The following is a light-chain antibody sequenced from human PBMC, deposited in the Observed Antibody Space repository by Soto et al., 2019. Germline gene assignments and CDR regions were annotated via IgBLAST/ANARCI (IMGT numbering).Light chain of an antibody. V-gene: IGLV2-11*01. J-gene: IGLJ1*01. CDR1: SSDVGGYNY. CDR2: DVS. Sequence: QSALTQPRSVSGSPGQSVTISCTGTSSDVGGYNYVSWYQQHPGKAPKLMIYDVSKRPSGVPDRFSGSKSGNTASLTFSXXXXXXEADYYCCSYAGSYVFGTGTKLTVX. CDR3: CSYAGSYV.